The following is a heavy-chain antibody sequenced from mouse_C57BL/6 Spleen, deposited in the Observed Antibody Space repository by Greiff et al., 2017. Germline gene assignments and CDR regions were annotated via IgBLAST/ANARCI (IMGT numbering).Heavy chain of an antibody. Sequence: VQLQQSGAELVKPGASVTMSCKASGYTFTSYWITWVKQRPGQGLEWIGDIYPGSGSTNYNEKFKSKATLTVDTSSSTAYMQLSSLTSEDSAVYYCARLGYDYDGYFDYWGQGTTLTVSS. CDR2: IYPGSGST. CDR3: ARLGYDYDGYFDY. D-gene: IGHD2-4*01. V-gene: IGHV1-55*01. J-gene: IGHJ2*01. CDR1: GYTFTSYW.